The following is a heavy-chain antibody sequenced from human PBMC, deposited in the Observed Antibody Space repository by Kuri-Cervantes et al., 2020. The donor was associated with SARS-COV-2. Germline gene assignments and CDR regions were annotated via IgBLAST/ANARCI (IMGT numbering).Heavy chain of an antibody. J-gene: IGHJ4*02. CDR3: ARGLRGGSSGYLDY. Sequence: SETLSLTCTVSGGSISSYYWSWIRQPPGKGLEWIGEINHSGSTNYNPSLKSRVTISVDTSKNQFSLKLSSVTAADTAVYYCARGLRGGSSGYLDYWGQGTLVTVSS. D-gene: IGHD3-22*01. CDR1: GGSISSYY. V-gene: IGHV4-34*01. CDR2: INHSGST.